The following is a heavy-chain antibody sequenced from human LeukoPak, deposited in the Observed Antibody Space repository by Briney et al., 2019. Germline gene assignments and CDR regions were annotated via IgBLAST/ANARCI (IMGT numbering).Heavy chain of an antibody. J-gene: IGHJ4*02. CDR1: GFTVSSNY. V-gene: IGHV3-53*01. CDR3: ARGVSYSSGWGPFDY. Sequence: PGGSLRLSCAASGFTVSSNYMSWVRQAPGKGLEWVSVIYSGGSTYYADSVKGRFTISRDNSKNTLYLQMNSLRAEDTALYYCARGVSYSSGWGPFDYWGQGTLVTVSS. D-gene: IGHD6-19*01. CDR2: IYSGGST.